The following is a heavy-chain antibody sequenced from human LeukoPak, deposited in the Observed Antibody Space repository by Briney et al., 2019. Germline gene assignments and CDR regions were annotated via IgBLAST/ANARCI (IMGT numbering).Heavy chain of an antibody. CDR2: IYSGGST. V-gene: IGHV3-53*01. J-gene: IGHJ4*02. CDR1: GFTVSSNY. Sequence: GGSLRLSCAASGFTVSSNYMNWVRQAPGKGLEWVSVIYSGGSTYYADSVKGRFTISRDNSKNTLYLQMSSLRAEDTAIYYCAKDRRSIAVAGTFDYWGQGTRVTVSS. CDR3: AKDRRSIAVAGTFDY. D-gene: IGHD6-19*01.